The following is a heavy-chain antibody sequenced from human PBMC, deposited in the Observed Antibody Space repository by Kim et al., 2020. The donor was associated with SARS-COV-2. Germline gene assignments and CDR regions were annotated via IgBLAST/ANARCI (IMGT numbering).Heavy chain of an antibody. V-gene: IGHV4-34*01. CDR3: ARGSGYSSN. Sequence: SETLSLTCAVYGGSFSGYYWSWIPQPPGKGLEWIGEINHSGSTNYNPSLKSRVTISVDTSKNQFSLKLSSVTAADTAVYYCARGSGYSSNWGQGTLVTVSS. CDR2: INHSGST. D-gene: IGHD6-13*01. CDR1: GGSFSGYY. J-gene: IGHJ4*02.